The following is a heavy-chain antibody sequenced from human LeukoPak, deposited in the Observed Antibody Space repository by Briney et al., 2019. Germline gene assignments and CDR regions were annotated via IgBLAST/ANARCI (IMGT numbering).Heavy chain of an antibody. D-gene: IGHD6-13*01. CDR1: GGSISSYY. CDR2: IYYSGST. J-gene: IGHJ5*02. V-gene: IGHV4-59*01. CDR3: ARRLRAAAGNNWFDP. Sequence: PSETLSLTCTVSGGSISSYYWSWIRQPPGKGLEWIGYIYYSGSTNYNPSLKSRVTISVDTSKNQFSLKLSSVTAADTAVYYCARRLRAAAGNNWFDPWGQGTLVTVSS.